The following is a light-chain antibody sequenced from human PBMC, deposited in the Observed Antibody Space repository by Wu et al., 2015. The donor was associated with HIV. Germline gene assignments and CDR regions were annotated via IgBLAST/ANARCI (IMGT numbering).Light chain of an antibody. J-gene: IGKJ2*03. V-gene: IGKV3-20*01. CDR1: QSVSSTY. Sequence: EIVLTQSPDTLSLSPGERATLSCRASQSVSSTYLAWYQQKPGHPPRLLIYAASRRATGIPDRFSGSGSGTDFTLTISRLEPEDFAVYFCHHYGSSPHSFGQGTQAGDQT. CDR3: HHYGSSPHS. CDR2: AAS.